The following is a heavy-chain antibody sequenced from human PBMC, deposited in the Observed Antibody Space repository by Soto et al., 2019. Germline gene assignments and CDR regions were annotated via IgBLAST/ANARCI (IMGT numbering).Heavy chain of an antibody. V-gene: IGHV3-23*01. CDR2: LSGDGTTT. CDR3: AKDITFDSSAYNY. D-gene: IGHD3-22*01. CDR1: GFTFSTYG. J-gene: IGHJ4*02. Sequence: EVQLLESEGGLVQPGGSLRLSCTASGFTFSTYGMSWVRQAPGKGLEWVSSLSGDGTTTYYIDSVKGRFTISRDNSRNTLSLQMNSLRTEDTAVYYCAKDITFDSSAYNYWGQGILVTVSS.